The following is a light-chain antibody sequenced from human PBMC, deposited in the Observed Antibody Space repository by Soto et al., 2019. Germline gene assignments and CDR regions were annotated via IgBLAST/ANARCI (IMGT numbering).Light chain of an antibody. CDR2: GAS. CDR3: QQYGSSPT. J-gene: IGKJ3*01. CDR1: QSVSSSY. V-gene: IGKV3-20*01. Sequence: EIVLTQSPGTLSLSPGERATLSCRVSQSVSSSYLAWYQQKPGQAPRLLIYGASSRATGIPDRFSGSGSGTDFTLTISRLEPEDFAVYYCQQYGSSPTFGPGTKVDI.